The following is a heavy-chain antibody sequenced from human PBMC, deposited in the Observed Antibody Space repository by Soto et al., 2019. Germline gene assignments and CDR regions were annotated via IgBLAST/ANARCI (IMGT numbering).Heavy chain of an antibody. D-gene: IGHD3-10*02. Sequence: PGGSLRLSCAASGFTFSSYAMTWVRQAPGKGLEWVSGISGSGATTSYADSVKGRFTVSRDNSKNTLYLQMNSLRVEDTAVYYCARDVPHNWFDSWGQGTLVTVSS. V-gene: IGHV3-23*01. J-gene: IGHJ5*01. CDR3: ARDVPHNWFDS. CDR1: GFTFSSYA. CDR2: ISGSGATT.